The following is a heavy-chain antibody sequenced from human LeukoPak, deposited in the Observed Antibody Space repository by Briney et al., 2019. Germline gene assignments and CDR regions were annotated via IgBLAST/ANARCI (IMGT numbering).Heavy chain of an antibody. CDR1: GASISSYY. CDR3: ARVPGGGGTTGFGFSDI. D-gene: IGHD1-1*01. V-gene: IGHV4-59*01. CDR2: IDDTGNT. J-gene: IGHJ3*02. Sequence: PSETLSLTCTVSGASISSYYWSWIRQPPGKGLEWIGYIDDTGNTDYNPSLKSRVTISVDTSKNQFSLRLNSVTATDTAVYYCARVPGGGGTTGFGFSDIWGQGTMVAVSS.